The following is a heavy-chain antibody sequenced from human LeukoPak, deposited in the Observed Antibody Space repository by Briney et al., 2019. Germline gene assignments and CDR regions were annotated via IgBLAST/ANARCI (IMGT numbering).Heavy chain of an antibody. CDR3: ARSLRITMVRGVEYYMDV. CDR2: IYTSGST. Sequence: PSETLSLTCTVSGGSISSYDWSWIRQPPGKGLEWIGRIYTSGSTNYNPSLKSRVTMSVDTSKNQFSLKLSSVTAADTAVYYCARSLRITMVRGVEYYMDVWGKGTTVTISS. CDR1: GGSISSYD. D-gene: IGHD3-10*01. J-gene: IGHJ6*03. V-gene: IGHV4-4*07.